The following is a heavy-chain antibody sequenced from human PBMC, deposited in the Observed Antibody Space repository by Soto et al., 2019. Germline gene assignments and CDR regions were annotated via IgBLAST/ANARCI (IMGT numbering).Heavy chain of an antibody. CDR1: GFTGFDYT. CDR2: IRSKAYGGTT. J-gene: IGHJ5*02. CDR3: TRGLDCSSNSCYTGYYGSGSYNGFDP. V-gene: IGHV3-49*03. D-gene: IGHD2-2*02. Sequence: LSLSCTASGFTGFDYTRSWLRPAREKGVERVGFIRSKAYGGTTEYAASVKGRFTISRDDYKRIAYLQMNSMKTEDTAVYYCTRGLDCSSNSCYTGYYGSGSYNGFDPWGQGTLVTVSS.